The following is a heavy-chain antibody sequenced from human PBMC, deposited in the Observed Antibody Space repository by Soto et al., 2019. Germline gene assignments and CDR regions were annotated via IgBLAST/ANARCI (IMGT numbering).Heavy chain of an antibody. CDR1: ELNFDYYW. D-gene: IGHD3-10*01. J-gene: IGHJ3*01. V-gene: IGHV3-74*01. CDR3: ARGDRGGFDL. CDR2: VHSDGTTT. Sequence: PGGSLRLSCAAAELNFDYYWVHWVRQAPGKGLVWVSRVHSDGTTTTYADSVKGRFTISRDNARNTVSLQMSSLRAEDTAIYYCARGDRGGFDLWGHGTVVTVS.